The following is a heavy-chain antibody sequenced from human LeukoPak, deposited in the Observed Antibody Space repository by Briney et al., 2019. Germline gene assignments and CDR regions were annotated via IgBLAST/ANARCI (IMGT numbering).Heavy chain of an antibody. CDR3: TRERGYSGYALTPSFDP. CDR1: GFTFSGSA. Sequence: GGSLRLSCAASGFTFSGSAMHWVRQASGKGLEWVGRIRSKANSYATAYAASVKGRFTISRDDSKNTAYLQMNSLKTEDTAVYYCTRERGYSGYALTPSFDPWGQGTLVTVSS. J-gene: IGHJ5*02. V-gene: IGHV3-73*01. CDR2: IRSKANSYAT. D-gene: IGHD5-12*01.